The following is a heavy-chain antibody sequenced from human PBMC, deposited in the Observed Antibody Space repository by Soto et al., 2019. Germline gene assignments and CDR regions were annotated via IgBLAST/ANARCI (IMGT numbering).Heavy chain of an antibody. V-gene: IGHV3-9*01. J-gene: IGHJ3*02. CDR2: ISWNSGSI. D-gene: IGHD6-13*01. CDR1: GFTFDDYA. Sequence: EVQLVESGGGLVQPGRSLRLSCAASGFTFDDYAMHWVRQAPGKGLEWVSGISWNSGSIGYADSVKGRFTISRDNAKNSLYLQMNSLRAEDTALYYCAKDIEEGQHQLPDAFDIWGQGTIVTVSS. CDR3: AKDIEEGQHQLPDAFDI.